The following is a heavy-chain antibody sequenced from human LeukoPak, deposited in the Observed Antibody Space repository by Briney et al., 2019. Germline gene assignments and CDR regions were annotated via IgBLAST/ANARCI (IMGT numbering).Heavy chain of an antibody. CDR3: ARGFIAVAGTPDY. CDR2: INTNTGNP. V-gene: IGHV7-4-1*02. D-gene: IGHD6-19*01. J-gene: IGHJ4*02. CDR1: GYTFTSYD. Sequence: ASVKVSCKASGYTFTSYDINWVRQATGQGLEWMGWINTNTGNPTYAQGFTGRFVFSLDTSVSTAYLQISSLKAEDTAVYYCARGFIAVAGTPDYWGQGTLVTVSS.